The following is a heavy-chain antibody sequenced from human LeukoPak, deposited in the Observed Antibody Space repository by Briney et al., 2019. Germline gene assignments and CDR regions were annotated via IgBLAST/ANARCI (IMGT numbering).Heavy chain of an antibody. CDR2: IKQDGSEK. Sequence: PGGSLRLSCAASGFTVSSNYMSWVRQAPGKGLEWVANIKQDGSEKNYVDSVKGRFTISRDNAKNSLYLQMNGLRAEDTAVYYCAREFVGRDGHSHFDYWGQGSLVTVSS. V-gene: IGHV3-7*03. J-gene: IGHJ4*02. D-gene: IGHD5-24*01. CDR3: AREFVGRDGHSHFDY. CDR1: GFTVSSNY.